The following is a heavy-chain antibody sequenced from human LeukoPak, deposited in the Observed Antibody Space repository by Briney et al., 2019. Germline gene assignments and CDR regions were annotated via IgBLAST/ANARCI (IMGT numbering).Heavy chain of an antibody. D-gene: IGHD3-16*01. Sequence: ASVKVSCKASGYTFTGYCMHWVRQAPGQGLEWMGWINPNSGGTNYAQKFQGRVTMTRDTSISTAYMELSRLRSDDTAVYYCARGGGWGSAPRFDPWGQGTLVTVSS. CDR3: ARGGGWGSAPRFDP. J-gene: IGHJ5*02. CDR2: INPNSGGT. V-gene: IGHV1-2*02. CDR1: GYTFTGYC.